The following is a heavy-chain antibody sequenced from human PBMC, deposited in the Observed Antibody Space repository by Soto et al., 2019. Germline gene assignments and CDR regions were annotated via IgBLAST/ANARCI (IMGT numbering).Heavy chain of an antibody. CDR1: GYTFTGYA. D-gene: IGHD4-17*01. V-gene: IGHV1-3*01. J-gene: IGHJ4*02. CDR3: AGNLRPGYGDYFDY. Sequence: ASVKVSCKASGYTFTGYAMHWLRQAPGQRLEWMGWINAGNGNTKYSQKFQGRVTITRDTSASTAYMELSSLKSEDTSVYYCAGNLRPGYGDYFDYWGQGTLVTVSS. CDR2: INAGNGNT.